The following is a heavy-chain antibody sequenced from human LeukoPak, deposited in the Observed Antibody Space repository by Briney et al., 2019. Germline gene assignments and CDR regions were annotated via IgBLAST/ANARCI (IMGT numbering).Heavy chain of an antibody. J-gene: IGHJ2*01. V-gene: IGHV3-23*01. CDR3: AREVLDYDILTGYYKDWYFDL. D-gene: IGHD3-9*01. CDR2: ISDSGGRP. CDR1: GFTFSNYA. Sequence: GGSLRLSCAASGFTFSNYAMSWVRQAPGKGLEWVSGISDSGGRPYYADSVKGRFTISRDNSKNTLYLQMNSLRAEDTAVYYCAREVLDYDILTGYYKDWYFDLWGRGTLVTVSS.